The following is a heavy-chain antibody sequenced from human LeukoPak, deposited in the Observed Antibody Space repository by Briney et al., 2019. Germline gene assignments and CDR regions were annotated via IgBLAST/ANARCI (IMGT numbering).Heavy chain of an antibody. CDR2: IKSYNAGGTT. CDR3: TTERYYDDSLRNGF. CDR1: GFPFNYAW. J-gene: IGHJ4*02. Sequence: GGSLRLSCAASGFPFNYAWMHWVRQAPGKGLERVGRIKSYNAGGTTDYAAPVKGRFTISRDDSRNMVFLRMNSLRTDDTAVYFCTTERYYDDSLRNGFWGQGTLVTVTS. D-gene: IGHD3-22*01. V-gene: IGHV3-15*05.